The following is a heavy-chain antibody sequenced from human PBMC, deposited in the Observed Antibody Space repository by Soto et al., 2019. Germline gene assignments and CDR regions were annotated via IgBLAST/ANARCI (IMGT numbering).Heavy chain of an antibody. CDR3: AKSWGFSGANKWELAEYFQH. D-gene: IGHD1-26*01. J-gene: IGHJ1*01. Sequence: EVQLLESGGGLVQPGGSLRLSCAASGFTFSSYAMSWVRQAPGKGLEWVSAISGSGGSTYYADSVKGRFTISRDNSKNTLYLQMNSLRAEDTAVYYCAKSWGFSGANKWELAEYFQHWGQGTLVTVSS. V-gene: IGHV3-23*01. CDR1: GFTFSSYA. CDR2: ISGSGGST.